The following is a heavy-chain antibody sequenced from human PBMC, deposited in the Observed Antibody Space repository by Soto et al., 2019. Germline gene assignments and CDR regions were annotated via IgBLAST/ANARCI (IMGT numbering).Heavy chain of an antibody. V-gene: IGHV4-39*01. D-gene: IGHD3-16*01. Sequence: SETLSLTCTVSGGSISSSSYYWGWIRQPPGKGLEWIGSIYYSGSTYYNPSLKSRVTISVDTSKNQFSLKLSSVTAADTAVYYCARGRMYPLPLRGIDYWGQGTLVTVSS. CDR2: IYYSGST. CDR3: ARGRMYPLPLRGIDY. CDR1: GGSISSSSYY. J-gene: IGHJ4*02.